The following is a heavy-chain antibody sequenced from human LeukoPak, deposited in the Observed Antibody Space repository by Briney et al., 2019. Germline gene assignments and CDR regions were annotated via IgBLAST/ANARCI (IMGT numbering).Heavy chain of an antibody. CDR3: YTSGGY. J-gene: IGHJ4*02. D-gene: IGHD3-16*01. V-gene: IGHV3-7*01. CDR1: GFTFSSYW. Sequence: GGSLRLSCAASGFTFSSYWMSWVRQAPGKGLEWVANIKQDGSEKYYVDSVKGRFTISRGNAKNSLDLQMNSLRTEDTAVYYCYTSGGYWGQGTLVTVSS. CDR2: IKQDGSEK.